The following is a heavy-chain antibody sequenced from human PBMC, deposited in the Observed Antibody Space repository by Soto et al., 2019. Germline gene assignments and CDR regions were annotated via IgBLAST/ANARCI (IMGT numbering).Heavy chain of an antibody. V-gene: IGHV3-33*01. CDR2: IWYDGSNK. J-gene: IGHJ3*02. D-gene: IGHD4-17*01. CDR3: ARDTPLLRWYLGPLEAFDI. CDR1: GFTFSSYG. Sequence: SLRLSCAASGFTFSSYGMHWVRQAPGKGLEWVAVIWYDGSNKYYADSVKGRFTISRDNSKNTLYLQMNSLRAEDTAAYYCARDTPLLRWYLGPLEAFDIWGQGTMVTVSS.